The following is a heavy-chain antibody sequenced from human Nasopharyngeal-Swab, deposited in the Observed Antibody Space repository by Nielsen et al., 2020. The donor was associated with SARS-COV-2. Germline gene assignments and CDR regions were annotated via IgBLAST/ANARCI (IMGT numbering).Heavy chain of an antibody. D-gene: IGHD3-3*01. CDR3: ARDGGDYQFRSGLGGYKHHYEMDV. CDR2: INTNTGNP. Sequence: ASVKVSCKASGYNFNNYGINWVRQAPGEGLEWMGWINTNTGNPRYVQGFTGHFEFSLDTSVTTAYLQIYSLKAEDTAVYHCARDGGDYQFRSGLGGYKHHYEMDVWGQGTTVTVSS. CDR1: GYNFNNYG. J-gene: IGHJ6*02. V-gene: IGHV7-4-1*01.